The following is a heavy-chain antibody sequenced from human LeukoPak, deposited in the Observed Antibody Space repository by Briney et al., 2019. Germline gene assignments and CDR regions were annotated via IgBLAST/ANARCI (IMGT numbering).Heavy chain of an antibody. D-gene: IGHD6-19*01. CDR2: ISGSGGST. Sequence: PGGSLRLSCAASGFTFSTYAMSWVRQAPGKGLEWVSAISGSGGSTYYADSVKGRFTVSRDNSKNTLYLQMNSLRAEDTAVYYCAKRHGYSSGWFYFDCWGQGTLVTVPS. CDR1: GFTFSTYA. V-gene: IGHV3-23*01. CDR3: AKRHGYSSGWFYFDC. J-gene: IGHJ4*02.